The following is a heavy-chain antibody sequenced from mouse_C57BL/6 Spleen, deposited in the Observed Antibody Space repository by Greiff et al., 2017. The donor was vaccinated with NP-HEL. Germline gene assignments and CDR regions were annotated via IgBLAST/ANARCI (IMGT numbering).Heavy chain of an antibody. Sequence: EVMLVESEGGLVQPGSSMKLSCTASGFTFSDYYMAWVRQVPEKGLEWVANINYDGSSTYYLDSLKSRFIISRDNAKNILYLQMSSLKSEDTATYYCARRSPFHWYFDVWGTGTTVTVSS. CDR3: ARRSPFHWYFDV. J-gene: IGHJ1*03. CDR2: INYDGSST. CDR1: GFTFSDYY. V-gene: IGHV5-16*01.